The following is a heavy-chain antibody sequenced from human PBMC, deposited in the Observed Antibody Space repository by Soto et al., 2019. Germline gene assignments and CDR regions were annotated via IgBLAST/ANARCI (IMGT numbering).Heavy chain of an antibody. J-gene: IGHJ4*02. D-gene: IGHD4-17*01. CDR3: ARRAYGDYPLDY. CDR1: GYSFTTYW. V-gene: IGHV5-51*01. Sequence: GESLKISCKGSGYSFTTYWIAWVRQKPGEGLEWMGIIYPGDSDTKYSPSFQGQVTISADKSISTAYLQWSSLKASDTAFYYCARRAYGDYPLDYWGQGTLVTVSS. CDR2: IYPGDSDT.